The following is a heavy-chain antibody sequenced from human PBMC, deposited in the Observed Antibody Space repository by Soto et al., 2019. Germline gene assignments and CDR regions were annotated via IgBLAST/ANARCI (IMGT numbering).Heavy chain of an antibody. V-gene: IGHV3-30*18. J-gene: IGHJ6*02. CDR2: ISYDGSNK. CDR1: GFTFSSYG. Sequence: QVQLVESGGGVVQPGRSLRLSCAASGFTFSSYGMHWVRQAPGKGLEWVAVISYDGSNKYYADSVKGRFTITRDNSKNTLYLQMNSLRAEDTAVYYCAKGMYSSVLYGMDVWGQGTTVTVSS. D-gene: IGHD6-19*01. CDR3: AKGMYSSVLYGMDV.